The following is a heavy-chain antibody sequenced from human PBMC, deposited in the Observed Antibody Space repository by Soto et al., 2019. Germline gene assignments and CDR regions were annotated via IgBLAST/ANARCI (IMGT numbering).Heavy chain of an antibody. CDR2: IWYDGSNK. CDR3: ARGGYDSSGYYPKALDY. V-gene: IGHV3-33*01. CDR1: GFTFSSYG. Sequence: GGSLRLSCAASGFTFSSYGMHWVRQAPGKGLEWVAVIWYDGSNKYYADSVKGRFTISRDNSKNTLYLQMNSLRAEDTAVYYCARGGYDSSGYYPKALDYWGQGTLVTVSS. J-gene: IGHJ4*02. D-gene: IGHD3-22*01.